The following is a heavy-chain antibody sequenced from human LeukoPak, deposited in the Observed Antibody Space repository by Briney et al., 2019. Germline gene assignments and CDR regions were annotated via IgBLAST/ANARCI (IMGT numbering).Heavy chain of an antibody. Sequence: GASVKVSCKASGYTFTGYYMHWVRQAPGQGLEWMGWINPNSGGTNYAQKFQGRVTMTRDTSISTAYMELSRLRSDDTAVYYCARGGDYIKYYYYYMDVWGKGTTVTVSS. V-gene: IGHV1-2*02. CDR3: ARGGDYIKYYYYYMDV. CDR1: GYTFTGYY. D-gene: IGHD4-11*01. CDR2: INPNSGGT. J-gene: IGHJ6*03.